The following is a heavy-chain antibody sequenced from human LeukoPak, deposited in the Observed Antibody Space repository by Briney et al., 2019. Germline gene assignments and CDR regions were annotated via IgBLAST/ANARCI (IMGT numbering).Heavy chain of an antibody. J-gene: IGHJ4*02. CDR3: AKSGPDMAATGDFDH. CDR2: ISRGGSST. V-gene: IGHV3-23*01. Sequence: GGSLRLSCAVSGYTFSSYAMSWVRQAPGKGLDWVSAISRGGSSTYYADSVKGRFTISRDDSKNTLYLQMNSLRAEDTAVYYCAKSGPDMAATGDFDHWGQGTLVTVSS. D-gene: IGHD6-13*01. CDR1: GYTFSSYA.